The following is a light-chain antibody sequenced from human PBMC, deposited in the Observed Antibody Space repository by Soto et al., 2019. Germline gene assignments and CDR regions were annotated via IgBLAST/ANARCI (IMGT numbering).Light chain of an antibody. J-gene: IGKJ2*01. Sequence: DIQMTQSPSSVSASVGDRVTITCRASQGISSWLAWYQQKPGKAPQILIYAASNLQSGVPSRFSGSGSGTDFTLTITYVHPEDFATYYCQQANSIPYTFGQGTKLEIK. CDR1: QGISSW. CDR3: QQANSIPYT. CDR2: AAS. V-gene: IGKV1-12*01.